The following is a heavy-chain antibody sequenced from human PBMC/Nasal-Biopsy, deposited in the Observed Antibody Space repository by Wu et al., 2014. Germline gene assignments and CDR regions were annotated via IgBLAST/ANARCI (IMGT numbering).Heavy chain of an antibody. CDR2: IYPGDSDT. V-gene: IGHV5-51*01. CDR1: GYSFTSYW. D-gene: IGHD2-2*01. Sequence: GAEVKKPGESLKISCKGSGYSFTSYWIGWVRQMPGKGLEWMGIIYPGDSDTRYSPSFQGQVTFSADKSINTAYLEWSSLQASDTAMYFCARSVSEDHQPDKFYYYYYMDVWGKGTTVTVSS. CDR3: ARSVSEDHQPDKFYYYYYMDV. J-gene: IGHJ6*03.